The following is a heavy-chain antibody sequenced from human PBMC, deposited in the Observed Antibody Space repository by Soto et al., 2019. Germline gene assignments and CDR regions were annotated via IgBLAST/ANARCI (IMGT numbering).Heavy chain of an antibody. Sequence: QVQLVESGGGVVQPGKSLRLSCAASGFTFTRHGMHWVRQAPGKGLEWVAFLSYDVSTKYYIDSVKGRFTLSRDNSRNMLYLQMNTLRAEDTAVYYFAKDSGVVSSSSSALRNNDYYMDVWGKGTTVTVSS. CDR1: GFTFTRHG. D-gene: IGHD6-6*01. J-gene: IGHJ6*03. V-gene: IGHV3-30*18. CDR3: AKDSGVVSSSSSALRNNDYYMDV. CDR2: LSYDVSTK.